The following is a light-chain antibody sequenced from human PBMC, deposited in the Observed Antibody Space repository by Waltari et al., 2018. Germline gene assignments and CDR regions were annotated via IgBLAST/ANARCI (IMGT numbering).Light chain of an antibody. J-gene: IGKJ1*01. CDR2: KAS. Sequence: DIQLTQSPSTLSASVGDRVTITCRASQSVSSWLAWYPQKPGEAPKLLIYKASTLESGVPARFSGSGSGTEFTLTISSLQPDDFAAYYCQQYETYFWTFGQGTKVEIK. CDR1: QSVSSW. CDR3: QQYETYFWT. V-gene: IGKV1-5*03.